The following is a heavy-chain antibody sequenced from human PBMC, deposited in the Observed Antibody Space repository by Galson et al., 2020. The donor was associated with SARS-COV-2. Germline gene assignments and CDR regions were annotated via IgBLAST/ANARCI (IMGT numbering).Heavy chain of an antibody. D-gene: IGHD1-26*01. CDR3: ARRSLGASLRWFDP. Sequence: SGPTLVKPTETLPLTCTVSGFSLTNARMGVSWIRQPPARALEWLAHIFSNDQKSYTTPLASRLTISKDTSKSQVILSMTNMKAVDTATYYCARRSLGASLRWFDPWGQGTLVTVSS. CDR2: IFSNDQK. J-gene: IGHJ5*02. CDR1: GFSLTNARMG. V-gene: IGHV2-26*01.